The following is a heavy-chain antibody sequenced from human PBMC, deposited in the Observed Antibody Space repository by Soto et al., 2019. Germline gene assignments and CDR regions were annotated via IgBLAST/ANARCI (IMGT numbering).Heavy chain of an antibody. CDR1: GASVSSYY. V-gene: IGHV4-59*02. CDR2: IYYIGAY. CDR3: ARTPETRDWLDP. Sequence: ETLSLTCSVSGASVSSYYWSWVRQPPGKGLEWIGYIYYIGAYNYNPSLKSRVTISVDTSKNQFSLKLTSVTAADTAVYYCARTPETRDWLDPWGQGTLVTVSS. J-gene: IGHJ5*02. D-gene: IGHD1-7*01.